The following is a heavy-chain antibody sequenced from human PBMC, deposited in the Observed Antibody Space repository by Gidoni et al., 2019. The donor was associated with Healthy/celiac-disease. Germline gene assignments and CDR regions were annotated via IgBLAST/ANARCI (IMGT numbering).Heavy chain of an antibody. V-gene: IGHV3-15*01. Sequence: LQLVLSAGGLVKPGGSLRLSCEASGFTFSTAWMSWVRQAPGKGLEWVGRIKSKTDGGTTDYAATVKGRFTISRDDSKNTLYLQMNSMKTEDTAVYYGNTWAEDCSSNSCPDVWGKGTTVTVSS. CDR3: NTWAEDCSSNSCPDV. CDR2: IKSKTDGGTT. J-gene: IGHJ6*04. D-gene: IGHD2-2*01. CDR1: GFTFSTAW.